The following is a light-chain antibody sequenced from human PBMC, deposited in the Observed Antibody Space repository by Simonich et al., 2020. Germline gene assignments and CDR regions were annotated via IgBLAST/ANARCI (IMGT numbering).Light chain of an antibody. CDR1: QGISSY. CDR2: AAT. V-gene: IGKV1-9*01. Sequence: IQLTQSPSFLSASVGDRVTITCRTSQGISSYLAWYQQKPGKAPKLLIYAATTFQSGVPSRFSGSESGTEFTLTISSLQPEDFATYYCQQLNSYPPYTFGQGTKLEIK. CDR3: QQLNSYPPYT. J-gene: IGKJ2*01.